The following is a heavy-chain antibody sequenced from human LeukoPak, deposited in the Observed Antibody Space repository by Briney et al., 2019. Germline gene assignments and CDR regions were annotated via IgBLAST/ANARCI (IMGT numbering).Heavy chain of an antibody. CDR1: GFTFSSYS. J-gene: IGHJ3*02. D-gene: IGHD3-10*01. CDR3: ARDRAPYGSGNADASDI. Sequence: PGGSLRLSCAASGFTFSSYSMNWVRQAPGKGLEWVSSISSSSSYIYYADSVKGRFTISRDNAKNSLYLQMNSLRAEDTAVYYCARDRAPYGSGNADASDIWGQGTMVTVSS. V-gene: IGHV3-21*01. CDR2: ISSSSSYI.